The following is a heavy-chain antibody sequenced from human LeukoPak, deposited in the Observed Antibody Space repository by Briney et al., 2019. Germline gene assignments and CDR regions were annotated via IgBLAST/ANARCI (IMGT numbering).Heavy chain of an antibody. CDR1: GFTFGDYA. CDR2: IRSKAYGGTT. CDR3: TRGDFGSTSFLYYYYMDV. J-gene: IGHJ6*03. Sequence: GGSLRLSCTASGFTFGDYAMSWVRQAPGKGLEWVGFIRSKAYGGTTEYAASVKGRFTISRDDSKSIANLQMNSLKTEDTAVYYCTRGDFGSTSFLYYYYMDVWGKGTTVTVSS. D-gene: IGHD2-2*01. V-gene: IGHV3-49*04.